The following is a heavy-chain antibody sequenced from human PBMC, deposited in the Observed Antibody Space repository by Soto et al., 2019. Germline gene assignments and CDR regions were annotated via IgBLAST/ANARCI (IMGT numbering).Heavy chain of an antibody. CDR3: ARERYDSSWSSAEYFQH. CDR1: GYTFSSYG. Sequence: ASVKVSCKASGYTFSSYGIHWVRQAPGQGLEWMGWISAYNGNTNYAQKFQGRVTLTTATSTGTAYMDLRSLRSDDTAVYYCARERYDSSWSSAEYFQHWGQGTLVTVSS. D-gene: IGHD6-13*01. J-gene: IGHJ1*01. CDR2: ISAYNGNT. V-gene: IGHV1-18*01.